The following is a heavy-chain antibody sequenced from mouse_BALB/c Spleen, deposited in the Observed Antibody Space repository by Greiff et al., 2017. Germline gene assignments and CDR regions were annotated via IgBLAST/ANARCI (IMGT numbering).Heavy chain of an antibody. CDR3: ARYYYGSSSYAMDY. V-gene: IGHV5-17*02. CDR1: GFTFSSFG. CDR2: ISSGSSTI. J-gene: IGHJ4*01. Sequence: EVKVVESGGGLVQPGGSRKLSCAASGFTFSSFGMHWVRQAPEKGLEWVAYISSGSSTIYYADTVKGRFTISRDNPKNTLFLQMTSLRSEDTAMYYCARYYYGSSSYAMDYWGQGTSVTVSS. D-gene: IGHD1-1*01.